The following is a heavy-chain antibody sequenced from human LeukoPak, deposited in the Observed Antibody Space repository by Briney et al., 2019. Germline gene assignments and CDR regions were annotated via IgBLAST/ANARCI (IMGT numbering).Heavy chain of an antibody. CDR3: SRGGDRSKAGDL. CDR1: GGSCDDYY. J-gene: IGHJ5*02. Sequence: SETLSLTCDVSGGSCDDYYCSWIRRPPGKGLEWIGEIHPHGIFYYNSSLMSRVTISIDTSKSQFSLRLTSVTAADTAFYYCSRGGDRSKAGDLWGQGSLVTVSS. CDR2: IHPHGIF. V-gene: IGHV4-34*01.